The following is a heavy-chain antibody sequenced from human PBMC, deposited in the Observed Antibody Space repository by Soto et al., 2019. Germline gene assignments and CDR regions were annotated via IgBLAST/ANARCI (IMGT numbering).Heavy chain of an antibody. CDR1: GFTFSSYE. Sequence: GGSLRLSCAASGFTFSSYEMNWVRQAPGKGLEWVSYISSSGSTIYYADSVKGRFTISRDNAKNSLYLQMNSLRAEDTAVYYCARDVAGGRYFDLWGRGTLVTVSS. J-gene: IGHJ2*01. D-gene: IGHD6-19*01. CDR3: ARDVAGGRYFDL. V-gene: IGHV3-48*03. CDR2: ISSSGSTI.